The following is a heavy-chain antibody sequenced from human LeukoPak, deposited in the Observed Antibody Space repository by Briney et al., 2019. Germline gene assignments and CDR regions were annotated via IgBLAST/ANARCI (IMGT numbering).Heavy chain of an antibody. V-gene: IGHV4-39*01. J-gene: IGHJ6*03. CDR3: ARLVVHAYYMDV. CDR2: IYYSGST. CDR1: GGSISSSSYY. D-gene: IGHD2-21*01. Sequence: SSETLSLTCTVSGGSISSSSYYWGWIRQPPGKGLEWIGSIYYSGSTYYNPSLKSRVTISVDASKNQFSLKLSSVTAADTAVYYCARLVVHAYYMDVWGKGTTVTISS.